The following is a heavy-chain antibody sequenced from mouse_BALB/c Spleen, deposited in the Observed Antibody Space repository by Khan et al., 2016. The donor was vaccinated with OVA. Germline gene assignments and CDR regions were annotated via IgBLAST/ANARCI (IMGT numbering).Heavy chain of an antibody. D-gene: IGHD2-14*01. CDR3: ATQGTSYTRFAY. Sequence: VQLQQSGPELLKPGASVKMSCKASGYTFTSYVMHWVKQKPGQGLEWIGYIYPFNDDSKYSEKFKGKATLTSDTSSNTAYMELSSLTSEDSAIYHGATQGTSYTRFAYWGLGTLVTVSA. CDR2: IYPFNDDS. J-gene: IGHJ3*01. CDR1: GYTFTSYV. V-gene: IGHV1S136*01.